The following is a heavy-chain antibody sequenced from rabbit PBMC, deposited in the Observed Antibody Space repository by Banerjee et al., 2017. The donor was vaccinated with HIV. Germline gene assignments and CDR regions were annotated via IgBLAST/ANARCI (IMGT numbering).Heavy chain of an antibody. CDR1: GFSFSSSCY. D-gene: IGHD4-2*01. Sequence: QSLEESGGDLVKPGASLTLTCTASGFSFSSSCYMCWVRQAPGKGLEWIGTIYAGSSGSAYYANWVNGRFTISKTSSTTVTLQMTSLTAADTATYFCARDRDWTLDLWGQGTLVTVS. J-gene: IGHJ4*01. CDR2: IYAGSSGSA. V-gene: IGHV1S40*01. CDR3: ARDRDWTLDL.